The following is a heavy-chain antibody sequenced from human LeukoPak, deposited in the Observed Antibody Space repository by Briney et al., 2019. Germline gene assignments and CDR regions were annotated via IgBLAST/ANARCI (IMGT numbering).Heavy chain of an antibody. CDR2: IIPIFGTA. CDR3: ARDHRASTLTIFGVVPI. Sequence: ASVKVSCKASGGTFSSYAISWVRQAPGQGLEWMGGIIPIFGTANYAQKFQGRVTITADESTSTAYMELSSLRSEDMAVYYCARDHRASTLTIFGVVPIWGQGTLVTVSS. CDR1: GGTFSSYA. J-gene: IGHJ4*02. D-gene: IGHD3-3*01. V-gene: IGHV1-69*13.